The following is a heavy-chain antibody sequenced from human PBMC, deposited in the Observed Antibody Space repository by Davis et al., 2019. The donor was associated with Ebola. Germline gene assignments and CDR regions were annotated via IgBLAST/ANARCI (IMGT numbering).Heavy chain of an antibody. CDR1: GITFTTYW. CDR3: ARDLLWFGELLSFAFDI. J-gene: IGHJ3*02. D-gene: IGHD3-10*01. Sequence: GGSLRSSCAAPGITFTTYWMRCARQASGKGLEWVANIKQDGREKYYVDSVKGRFTISRDNAKNSLYRQMKSLRAEDTAVYYCARDLLWFGELLSFAFDIWGQGTMVTVSS. V-gene: IGHV3-7*01. CDR2: IKQDGREK.